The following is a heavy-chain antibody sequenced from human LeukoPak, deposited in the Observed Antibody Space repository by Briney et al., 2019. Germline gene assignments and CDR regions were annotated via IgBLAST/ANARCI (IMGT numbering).Heavy chain of an antibody. D-gene: IGHD6-19*01. CDR2: INHSGST. Sequence: SETLSLTCAVYGGSFSGYYWSWIRQPPGKGLEWIGEINHSGSTNYNPSLKSRVTISVDTSKNQFSPKLSSVTAADTAVYYCAINGYSSGWYGGNYWGQGTLVTVSS. CDR3: AINGYSSGWYGGNY. V-gene: IGHV4-34*01. J-gene: IGHJ4*02. CDR1: GGSFSGYY.